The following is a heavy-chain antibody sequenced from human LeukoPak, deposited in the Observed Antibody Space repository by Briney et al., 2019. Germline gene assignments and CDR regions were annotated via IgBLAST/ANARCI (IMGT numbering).Heavy chain of an antibody. J-gene: IGHJ6*02. Sequence: ASVKVSCKASGYTFTSYAMHWVRQAPGQRLEWMGWLNPNSGNRGYAQKFQGRVTMTRDTSVSTAYMELNNLRSEDTAIYYCARDNYPSGLDVWGQGTTVTVSS. V-gene: IGHV1-8*02. CDR3: ARDNYPSGLDV. CDR2: LNPNSGNR. CDR1: GYTFTSYA. D-gene: IGHD3-10*01.